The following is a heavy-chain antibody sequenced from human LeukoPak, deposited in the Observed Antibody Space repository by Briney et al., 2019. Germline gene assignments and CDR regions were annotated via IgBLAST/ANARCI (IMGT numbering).Heavy chain of an antibody. V-gene: IGHV4-38-2*02. J-gene: IGHJ2*01. D-gene: IGHD3-3*01. CDR3: ARDSKRYYDFWSGSKRTSGEFDY. Sequence: SETLSLTCTVSGYSISSGYYWGWIRQPPGKGLEWIGSIYHSGSTYYNPSLKSRVTISVDTSKNQCCLKLSSVTAADTAVYYCARDSKRYYDFWSGSKRTSGEFDYWGRGTLVTVSS. CDR2: IYHSGST. CDR1: GYSISSGYY.